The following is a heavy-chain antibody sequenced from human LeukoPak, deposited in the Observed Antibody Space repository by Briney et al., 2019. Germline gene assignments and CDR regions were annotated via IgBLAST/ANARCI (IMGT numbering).Heavy chain of an antibody. CDR1: GGSSYY. V-gene: IGHV4-39*07. D-gene: IGHD2-2*01. J-gene: IGHJ4*02. Sequence: PSETLSLTCTGSGGSSYYWAWIRQPPGKGLEWIGTVYFSGSTYYNPSLKSRVTISMDMSKNQFSLKLSSVTAADTAVYFCARMVPAGTHNYWGQGLLVTVSS. CDR2: VYFSGST. CDR3: ARMVPAGTHNY.